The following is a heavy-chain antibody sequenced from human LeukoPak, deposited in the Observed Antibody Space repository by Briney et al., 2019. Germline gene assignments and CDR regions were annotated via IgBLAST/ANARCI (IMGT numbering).Heavy chain of an antibody. J-gene: IGHJ4*02. V-gene: IGHV3-21*01. D-gene: IGHD2-15*01. CDR1: GFTFSSYS. Sequence: GGSLRLSCAASGFTFSSYSMNWVRQAPGKGLEWVSSISSSSSYIYYADSVKGRFTISRDNAKNSLYLQMNGLRAEDTAVYYCAREILEDYYFDYWGQGTLVTVSS. CDR2: ISSSSSYI. CDR3: AREILEDYYFDY.